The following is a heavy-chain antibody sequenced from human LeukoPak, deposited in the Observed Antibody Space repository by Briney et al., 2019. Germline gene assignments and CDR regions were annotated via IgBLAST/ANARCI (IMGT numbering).Heavy chain of an antibody. CDR2: IIPILGIA. Sequence: VASEKVSCKASGGTFSSYAISWVRQAPGQGLEWMGRIIPILGIANYAQKFQGRVTITADKSTSTAYMELSSLRSEDTAVYYCAKHRTTVTPLPRIDYWGQGTLVTVSS. V-gene: IGHV1-69*04. J-gene: IGHJ4*02. D-gene: IGHD4-17*01. CDR3: AKHRTTVTPLPRIDY. CDR1: GGTFSSYA.